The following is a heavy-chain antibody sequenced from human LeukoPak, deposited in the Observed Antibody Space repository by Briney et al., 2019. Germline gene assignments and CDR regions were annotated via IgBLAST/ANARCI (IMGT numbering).Heavy chain of an antibody. J-gene: IGHJ4*02. CDR2: ISWNSGSI. CDR1: GFTFDDYA. CDR3: AKDMQGGGYCSGGSCYLVGYYFDY. Sequence: GGSLRLSCAASGFTFDDYAMHWVRQAPGKGLEWVSGISWNSGSIGYADSVKGRFTISRDNAKNSLYLQTNSLRAEDTALYYCAKDMQGGGYCSGGSCYLVGYYFDYWGQGTLVTVSS. D-gene: IGHD2-15*01. V-gene: IGHV3-9*01.